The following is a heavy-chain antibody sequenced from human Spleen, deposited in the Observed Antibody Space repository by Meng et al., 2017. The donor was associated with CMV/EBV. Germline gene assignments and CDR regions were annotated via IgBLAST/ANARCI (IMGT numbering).Heavy chain of an antibody. J-gene: IGHJ4*02. CDR2: IHYSEST. V-gene: IGHV4-59*01. D-gene: IGHD5-24*01. CDR3: ARDRDGYNYNYFDY. CDR1: GGSISHYH. Sequence: GSLRLSCTVSGGSISHYHWSWIRQPPGKGLQWIGNIHYSESTIYNFIFKSRVTISIDTSKNQFSLKLTSVTAADTAVYYCARDRDGYNYNYFDYWGQGTLVTVSS.